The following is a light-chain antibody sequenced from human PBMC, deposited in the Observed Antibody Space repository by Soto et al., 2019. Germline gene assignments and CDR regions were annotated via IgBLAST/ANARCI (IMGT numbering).Light chain of an antibody. J-gene: IGKJ4*01. CDR1: QSISTN. CDR3: QQYNNWPLT. Sequence: ETVMTQTPATLSVSPGDRATLSCRASQSISTNLARYQQKPGQAPRLLIYDASTRATGIPARFSGSGSGTEFTLTISSLLPEDFAVYSCQQYNNWPLTFGGGTKVEIK. CDR2: DAS. V-gene: IGKV3D-15*01.